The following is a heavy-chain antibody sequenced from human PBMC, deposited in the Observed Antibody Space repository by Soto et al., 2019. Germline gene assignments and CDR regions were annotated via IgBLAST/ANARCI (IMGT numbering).Heavy chain of an antibody. CDR2: IYYSGST. D-gene: IGHD3-16*01. J-gene: IGHJ6*02. Sequence: SETLSLTCTVSGGSISSGGYYWSWIRQHPGKGLEWIGYIYYSGSTYYNPSLKSRVTISVDTFKNQFSLKLSSVTAADTAVYYCAREVGNLGEKQAGWKHYYYGMDVWGQGTTVTVSS. CDR3: AREVGNLGEKQAGWKHYYYGMDV. CDR1: GGSISSGGYY. V-gene: IGHV4-31*03.